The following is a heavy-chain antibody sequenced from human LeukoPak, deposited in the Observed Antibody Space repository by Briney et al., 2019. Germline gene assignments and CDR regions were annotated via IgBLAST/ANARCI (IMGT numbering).Heavy chain of an antibody. J-gene: IGHJ2*01. CDR2: LDTDGSNT. Sequence: GGSLRLSCAASGFTFSSYWMHWVRQGPGKGLVWVSRLDTDGSNTNYADSVRGRFTISRDNAKNTLYLQMNSLRVEDTAVYYCARSPGGYFDLWGRGILVTGSS. CDR1: GFTFSSYW. CDR3: ARSPGGYFDL. D-gene: IGHD3-10*01. V-gene: IGHV3-74*01.